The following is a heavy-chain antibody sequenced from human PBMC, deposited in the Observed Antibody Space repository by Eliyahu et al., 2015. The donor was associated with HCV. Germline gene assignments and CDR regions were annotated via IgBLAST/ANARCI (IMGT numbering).Heavy chain of an antibody. CDR3: AKGYSTRAPPYMDV. V-gene: IGHV3-23*01. J-gene: IGHJ6*02. CDR1: GXTFXSXA. CDR2: ISGSGGST. D-gene: IGHD2-15*01. Sequence: EVQLLESGGGLVQPGXSLXLSCAAXGXTFXSXAMXWVRQSPGKGLEWVSTISGSGGSTYYADSVKGRFTISRDNSKNTLYLQMNSLRAEDTAVYYCAKGYSTRAPPYMDVWGQGTTVTVSS.